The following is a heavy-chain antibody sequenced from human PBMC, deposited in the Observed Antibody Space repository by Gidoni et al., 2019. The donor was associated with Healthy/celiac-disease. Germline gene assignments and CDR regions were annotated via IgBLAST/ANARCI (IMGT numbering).Heavy chain of an antibody. CDR3: ARDAVRYSSGPNWFDP. Sequence: EVQLVESGGGLVKPGGSLRLSCAASGFTFSSYSMNWVRQAPGKGLEWVSSISSSSSYIYYADSVKGRFTISRDNAKNSLYLQMNSLRAEDTAVYYCARDAVRYSSGPNWFDPWGQGTLVTVSS. D-gene: IGHD6-19*01. V-gene: IGHV3-21*01. CDR2: ISSSSSYI. J-gene: IGHJ5*02. CDR1: GFTFSSYS.